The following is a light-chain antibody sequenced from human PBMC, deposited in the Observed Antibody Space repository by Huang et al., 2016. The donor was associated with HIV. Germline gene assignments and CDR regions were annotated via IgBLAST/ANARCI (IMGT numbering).Light chain of an antibody. CDR1: QSISSY. CDR3: QQSYSTPGIT. Sequence: DIQMTQSPSSLSASVGDRVTITCRASQSISSYLNWDQQKPGKAPKLLIYAASSLQSGVPSRFSGSGSGTDFTLTISSLQPEDFATYYCQQSYSTPGITFGGGTKVEIK. CDR2: AAS. V-gene: IGKV1-39*01. J-gene: IGKJ4*01.